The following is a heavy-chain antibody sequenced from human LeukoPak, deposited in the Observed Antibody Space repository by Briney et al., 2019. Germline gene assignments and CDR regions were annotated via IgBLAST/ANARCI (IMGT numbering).Heavy chain of an antibody. D-gene: IGHD5-24*01. V-gene: IGHV1-46*01. Sequence: ASVKVSCKASGYTFTGYYMHWVRQATGQGLEWMGWMNPNSGNTSYAQKFQGRVTMTRDMSTSTVYMELSSLRSEDTAVYYCAREGRDGYNAFDYWGQGTLVTVSS. CDR3: AREGRDGYNAFDY. J-gene: IGHJ4*02. CDR1: GYTFTGYY. CDR2: MNPNSGNT.